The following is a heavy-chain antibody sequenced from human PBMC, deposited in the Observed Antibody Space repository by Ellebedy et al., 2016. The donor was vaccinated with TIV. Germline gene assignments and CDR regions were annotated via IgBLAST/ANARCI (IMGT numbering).Heavy chain of an antibody. CDR1: GFTFSRYA. CDR2: ISSDGSNK. V-gene: IGHV3-30*04. D-gene: IGHD3-10*01. J-gene: IGHJ4*02. CDR3: ARVRGYYGSGSYHPLDY. Sequence: GESLKISXAASGFTFSRYAIHWVRQAPGKGLYWVAVISSDGSNKYFADSVKGRFTISRGNSKNTLYLQMSSLRPEDTAVYYCARVRGYYGSGSYHPLDYWGQGTLVTVSS.